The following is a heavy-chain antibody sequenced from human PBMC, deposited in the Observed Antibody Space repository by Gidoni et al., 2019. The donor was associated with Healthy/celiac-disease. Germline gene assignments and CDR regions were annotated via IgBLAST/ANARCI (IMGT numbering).Heavy chain of an antibody. V-gene: IGHV3-48*03. CDR2: ISSRGSTI. Sequence: EVQLVESGGGLVPPGGSLRLSCAASGFTFSSYEMNWVRQAPGKGLEWVSYISSRGSTIYYADSVKGRFTISRDNAKNSLYLQMNSLRAEDTAVYYCARDAYYDSSGFDYWGQGTLVTVSS. J-gene: IGHJ4*02. CDR1: GFTFSSYE. CDR3: ARDAYYDSSGFDY. D-gene: IGHD3-22*01.